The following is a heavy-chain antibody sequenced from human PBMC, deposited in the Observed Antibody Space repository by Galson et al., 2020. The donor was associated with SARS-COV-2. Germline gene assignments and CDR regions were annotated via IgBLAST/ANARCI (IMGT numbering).Heavy chain of an antibody. CDR2: IYWDDDK. CDR3: AHRLLCSSTSCYNMTGNWFDP. V-gene: IGHV2-5*02. CDR1: GFSLSTSGVG. Sequence: KMSGPTLVKPTQTLTLTCTFSGFSLSTSGVGVGWIRQPPGKALEWLALIYWDDDKRYSPSLKSRLTITKDTSKNQVVLTMTNMDPVDTATYYCAHRLLCSSTSCYNMTGNWFDPWGQGTLVTVSS. J-gene: IGHJ5*02. D-gene: IGHD2-2*02.